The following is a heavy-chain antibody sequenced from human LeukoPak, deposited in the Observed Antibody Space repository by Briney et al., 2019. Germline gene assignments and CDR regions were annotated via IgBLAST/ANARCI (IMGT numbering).Heavy chain of an antibody. CDR2: IKRDGGDI. J-gene: IGHJ4*02. CDR3: ARDPDYRGSQPHGYFDY. D-gene: IGHD3-16*01. CDR1: GFTFSSYE. Sequence: GGSLRLSCAASGFTFSSYEMNWVRQAPGKGLEWVAYIKRDGGDIYYVDSVKGRFIISRDNAKNSLYLQMNSLRAEDTAVYYCARDPDYRGSQPHGYFDYWGQGTLVTVSS. V-gene: IGHV3-7*01.